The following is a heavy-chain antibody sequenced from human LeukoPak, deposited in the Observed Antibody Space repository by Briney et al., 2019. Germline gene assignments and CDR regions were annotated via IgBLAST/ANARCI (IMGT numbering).Heavy chain of an antibody. CDR3: ARPAVFGVVIAPDYYGMDV. D-gene: IGHD3-3*01. Sequence: PGGSLRLSCAASGFTFSSYEMNWVRQAPGKGLEWVSYISSSGSTIYYADSVKGRFTISRDNAKNSLYLQMNSLRAEDTAVYHCARPAVFGVVIAPDYYGMDVWGQGTTVTVSS. CDR1: GFTFSSYE. CDR2: ISSSGSTI. J-gene: IGHJ6*02. V-gene: IGHV3-48*03.